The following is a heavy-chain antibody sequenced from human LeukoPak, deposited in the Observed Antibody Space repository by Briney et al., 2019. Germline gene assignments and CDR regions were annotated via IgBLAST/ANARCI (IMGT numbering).Heavy chain of an antibody. CDR2: ISSSSSTI. V-gene: IGHV3-48*01. CDR1: GFTFSRHS. Sequence: GGSLRLSCAASGFTFSRHSVNWVRQAPGKGLEWVSYISSSSSTIYYADSVKGRFTISRDNAENSLYLRMNSLRAEDTAVYYCARANLFTNFDYWGQGTLVTVSS. J-gene: IGHJ4*02. CDR3: ARANLFTNFDY.